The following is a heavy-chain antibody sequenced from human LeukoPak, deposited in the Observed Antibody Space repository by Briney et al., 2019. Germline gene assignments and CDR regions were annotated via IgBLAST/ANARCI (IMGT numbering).Heavy chain of an antibody. D-gene: IGHD3-10*01. CDR3: ATDPRWSYNWFDP. V-gene: IGHV1-2*02. CDR2: INPNSGGT. CDR1: GYTFTGYY. J-gene: IGHJ5*02. Sequence: ASVKVSCKASGYTFTGYYMHWVRQAPGQGLEWMGWINPNSGGTNYAQKFQGRVTMTGDTSISTAYMELSRLRSDDTAVYYCATDPRWSYNWFDPWGQGTLVTVSS.